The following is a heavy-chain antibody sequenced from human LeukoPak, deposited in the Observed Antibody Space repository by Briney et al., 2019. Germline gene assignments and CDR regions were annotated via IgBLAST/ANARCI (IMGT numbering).Heavy chain of an antibody. CDR3: ARRREAARPYYFDY. V-gene: IGHV5-51*01. D-gene: IGHD1-26*01. Sequence: GESLKISCQGSGYSFTSYWIGWVRQMPGKGLEWMGIIYPGDPDTRYSPSFQGQVTISADKSISTPYLQWSSLKASDTAMYYCARRREAARPYYFDYWGQGTLVTVSS. CDR2: IYPGDPDT. J-gene: IGHJ4*02. CDR1: GYSFTSYW.